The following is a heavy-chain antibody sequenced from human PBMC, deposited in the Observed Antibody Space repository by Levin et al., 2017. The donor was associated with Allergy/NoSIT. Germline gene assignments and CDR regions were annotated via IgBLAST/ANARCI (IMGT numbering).Heavy chain of an antibody. CDR2: INSDGSST. V-gene: IGHV3-74*01. Sequence: GESLKISCAASGFTFSSYWMHWVRQAPGKGLVWVSRINSDGSSTSYADSVKGRFTISRDNAKNTLYLQMNSLRAEDTAVYYCARWARSWRDLYYYYYMDGWGKGTTVTVSS. J-gene: IGHJ6*03. CDR3: ARWARSWRDLYYYYYMDG. D-gene: IGHD6-13*01. CDR1: GFTFSSYW.